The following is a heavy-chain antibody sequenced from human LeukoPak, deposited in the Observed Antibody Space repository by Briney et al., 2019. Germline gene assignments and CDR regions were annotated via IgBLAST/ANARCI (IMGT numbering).Heavy chain of an antibody. CDR2: ISSSSGYI. D-gene: IGHD2-2*01. J-gene: IGHJ4*02. V-gene: IGHV3-21*01. CDR1: GFTFSTYS. Sequence: GGSLRLSCAASGFTFSTYSMNWVRQAPGKGLEWVSSISSSSGYIYYADSVKGRFTISRDNAENSLYLQMNSLRAEDTAVYYCVSQLDGTLEYWGQGTVVTVSS. CDR3: VSQLDGTLEY.